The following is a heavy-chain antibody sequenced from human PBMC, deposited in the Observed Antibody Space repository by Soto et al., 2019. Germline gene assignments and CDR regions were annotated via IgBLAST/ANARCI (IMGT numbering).Heavy chain of an antibody. CDR3: ASHFDSAGDWLDP. V-gene: IGHV4-39*01. D-gene: IGHD3-9*01. Sequence: HLQLQESGPGLVKPSETLSLTCTVSGGSISSSSYYWGWIRQPPGKGLAWIGSIYYSGSTYYNPSLKSGVTITVKTPTNQCSRKPRSVTGADAAVYDCASHFDSAGDWLDPWGQGTLVTVSS. J-gene: IGHJ5*02. CDR2: IYYSGST. CDR1: GGSISSSSYY.